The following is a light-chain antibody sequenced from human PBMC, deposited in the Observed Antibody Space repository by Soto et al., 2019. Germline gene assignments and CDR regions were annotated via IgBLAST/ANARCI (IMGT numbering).Light chain of an antibody. CDR2: GAS. V-gene: IGKV3-20*01. J-gene: IGKJ2*01. CDR1: QSVSSSY. CDR3: EHYGSSPPYT. Sequence: EIVLTQSPGTLSLSPGERATLSCRASQSVSSSYLAWYQQKPGQAPRPLIYGASSRATGIPDRFSGSGSGTGSTLTSCRQEHKDFAVDYGEHYGSSPPYTFGQGTKRRSN.